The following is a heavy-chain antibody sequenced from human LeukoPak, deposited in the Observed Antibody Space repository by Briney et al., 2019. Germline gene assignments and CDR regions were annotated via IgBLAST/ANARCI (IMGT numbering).Heavy chain of an antibody. Sequence: ASVKVSCKVSGYTLTELSMHWVRQAPGKGLEWMGGFDPEDGETIYAQKFQGRVTMTEDTSTDTAYMELSSLRSEDTAVYYCATPKGYSSGWYWFNYWGQGTLVTVSS. CDR3: ATPKGYSSGWYWFNY. J-gene: IGHJ4*02. V-gene: IGHV1-24*01. D-gene: IGHD6-13*01. CDR2: FDPEDGET. CDR1: GYTLTELS.